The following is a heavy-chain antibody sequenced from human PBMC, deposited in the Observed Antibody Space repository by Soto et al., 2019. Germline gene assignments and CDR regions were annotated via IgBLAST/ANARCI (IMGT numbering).Heavy chain of an antibody. Sequence: QVQLVQSGAEVKKPGSSVKVSCKASGGTFSSYTISWVRPAPGQGLEWMGRIIPILGIANYAQKFQGRVTITADKSTSTAYMELSSLRSEDTAVYYCARGVDDYGDHYWGQGTLVTVSS. CDR3: ARGVDDYGDHY. CDR1: GGTFSSYT. CDR2: IIPILGIA. D-gene: IGHD4-17*01. J-gene: IGHJ4*02. V-gene: IGHV1-69*02.